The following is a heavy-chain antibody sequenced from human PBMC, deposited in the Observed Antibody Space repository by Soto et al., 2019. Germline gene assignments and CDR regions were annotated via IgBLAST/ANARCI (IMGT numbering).Heavy chain of an antibody. CDR1: GFTFSSYA. V-gene: IGHV3-23*01. D-gene: IGHD3-3*01. CDR3: AKFYDGPQGY. CDR2: ISGSGDNT. Sequence: GGSLRLSCAASGFTFSSYAMNWVRQAPGKGLEWVSAISGSGDNTYYADSVKGRFTISRDNSKNTLYLQMNSLRAEDTAAYYCAKFYDGPQGYWGQGTLVTVSS. J-gene: IGHJ4*02.